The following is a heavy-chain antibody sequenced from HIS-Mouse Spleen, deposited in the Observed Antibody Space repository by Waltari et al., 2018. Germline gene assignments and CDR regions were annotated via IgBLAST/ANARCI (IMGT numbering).Heavy chain of an antibody. J-gene: IGHJ5*02. CDR1: GDTFTGYY. CDR2: INPNSGGT. D-gene: IGHD6-19*01. Sequence: QVQLVQSGAEVKKPGASVKVSCKASGDTFTGYYMHWVRQAPGQGLEWMGWINPNSGGTNYAQKFQGRVTMTRDTSISTAYMELSRLRSDDTAVYYCAREPGIAVAGSGSWFDPWGQGTLVTVSS. V-gene: IGHV1-2*02. CDR3: AREPGIAVAGSGSWFDP.